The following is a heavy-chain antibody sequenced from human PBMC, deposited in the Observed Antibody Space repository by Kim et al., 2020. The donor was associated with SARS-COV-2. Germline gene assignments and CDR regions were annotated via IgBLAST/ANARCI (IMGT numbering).Heavy chain of an antibody. D-gene: IGHD6-13*01. CDR3: AKDDHHSSSWYPPGGYFDY. V-gene: IGHV3-30*18. Sequence: GGSLRLSCAASGFTFSSYGMHWVRQAPGKGLEWVAVISYDGSNKYYADSVKGRFTISRDNSKNTLYLQMNSLRAEDTAVYYCAKDDHHSSSWYPPGGYFDYWGQGTLVTVSS. J-gene: IGHJ4*02. CDR1: GFTFSSYG. CDR2: ISYDGSNK.